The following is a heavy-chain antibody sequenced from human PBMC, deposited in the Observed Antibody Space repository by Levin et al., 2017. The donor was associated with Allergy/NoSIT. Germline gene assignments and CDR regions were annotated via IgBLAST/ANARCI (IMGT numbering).Heavy chain of an antibody. Sequence: PSETLSLTCTVSGGSISSYYWSWIRQPPGKGLEWIGYISYSGSTKYNPSLKSRVTLSVDTSKNQFSVKLSSVTPADTAVYYCARDIWFGSYWGNWFDPWGQGTLVTVSS. CDR3: ARDIWFGSYWGNWFDP. V-gene: IGHV4-59*01. J-gene: IGHJ5*02. CDR1: GGSISSYY. D-gene: IGHD3-10*01. CDR2: ISYSGST.